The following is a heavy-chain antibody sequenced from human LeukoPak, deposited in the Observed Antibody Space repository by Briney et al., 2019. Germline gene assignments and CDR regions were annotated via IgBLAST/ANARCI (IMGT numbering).Heavy chain of an antibody. CDR2: ISDDGSSK. J-gene: IGHJ4*02. CDR3: AKGSSRWFGEFSDY. D-gene: IGHD3-10*01. V-gene: IGHV3-30*18. CDR1: GFVFSSYG. Sequence: PGGSLRLSCAASGFVFSSYGMHWVRQAPGKGLEWVAVISDDGSSKNYADSVKGRFTISRDNSKSTLYLQMNSLRPEDTAVYYCAKGSSRWFGEFSDYWGQGTLVTVSS.